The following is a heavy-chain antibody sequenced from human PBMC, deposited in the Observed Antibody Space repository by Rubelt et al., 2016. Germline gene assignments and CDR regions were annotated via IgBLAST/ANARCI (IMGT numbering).Heavy chain of an antibody. V-gene: IGHV4-34*01. Sequence: QVQLQQWGAGLLKPSETLSLTCIVYGGSFDGYHWTWIRLPPGKGLEWIGEIDHRGSTNYNPSLKSRVIMSVDTSRNQFSLKLGSVTAADTAMYYCARREVSSGWYDYWGQGTLVTVSS. CDR3: ARREVSSGWYDY. J-gene: IGHJ4*02. D-gene: IGHD6-19*01. CDR1: GGSFDGYH. CDR2: IDHRGST.